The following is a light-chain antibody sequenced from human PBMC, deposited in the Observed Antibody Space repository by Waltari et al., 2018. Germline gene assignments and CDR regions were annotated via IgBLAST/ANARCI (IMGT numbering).Light chain of an antibody. CDR3: QQYYFSPPT. CDR1: HNVLYSSSNKNY. CDR2: WAS. J-gene: IGKJ3*01. Sequence: DIVMTQSPDSLSLSLGERATFNCRSSHNVLYSSSNKNYLAWYQQKPGQPPKLLIYWASTRESGVTDRFSGSGSGTDFTLTISSLQAEDVAVYYCQQYYFSPPTFGPGTKVDIK. V-gene: IGKV4-1*01.